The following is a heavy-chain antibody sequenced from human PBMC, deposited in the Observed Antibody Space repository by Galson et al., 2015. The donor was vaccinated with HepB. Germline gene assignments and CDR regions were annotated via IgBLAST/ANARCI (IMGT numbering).Heavy chain of an antibody. D-gene: IGHD1-26*01. V-gene: IGHV3-48*01. J-gene: IGHJ4*02. Sequence: SLRLSCAASGFTFSSFTMNWVRQAPGKRLEWVSYISTTGTNIFYVDSVKGRFAVSRDNAKTSLYLQMNSLRAEDTAIYYCVRVVLSGSYLYFDFWGQGTLVTVSS. CDR2: ISTTGTNI. CDR3: VRVVLSGSYLYFDF. CDR1: GFTFSSFT.